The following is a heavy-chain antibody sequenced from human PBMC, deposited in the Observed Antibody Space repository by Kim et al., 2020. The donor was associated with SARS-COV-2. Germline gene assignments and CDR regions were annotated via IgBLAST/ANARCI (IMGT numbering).Heavy chain of an antibody. Sequence: GGSLRLSCAASGFTFSDYYMSWVRQAPGKGLEWVSYITSSSGYTNYADSVKGRFTISRDNAKNSLYLQMNSPRAEDTAVYYCARDITYGSGSYYNPDYFYGMDVWGQGTTVTVSS. D-gene: IGHD3-10*01. V-gene: IGHV3-11*05. CDR1: GFTFSDYY. CDR2: ITSSSGYT. J-gene: IGHJ6*02. CDR3: ARDITYGSGSYYNPDYFYGMDV.